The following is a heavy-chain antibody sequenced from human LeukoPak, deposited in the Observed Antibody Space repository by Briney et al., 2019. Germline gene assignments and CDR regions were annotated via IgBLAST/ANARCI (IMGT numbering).Heavy chain of an antibody. J-gene: IGHJ4*02. Sequence: SETLSLTCSVSGGSIGSSSYYWGWIRQPPGKGLEWIGSIFRTGSTYYNPSLKSRVTISVDTSKNQFSLKLSSVTAADTAVYYCARNYPWTTVTSYDYWGQGTLVTVSS. D-gene: IGHD4-17*01. V-gene: IGHV4-39*07. CDR2: IFRTGST. CDR1: GGSIGSSSYY. CDR3: ARNYPWTTVTSYDY.